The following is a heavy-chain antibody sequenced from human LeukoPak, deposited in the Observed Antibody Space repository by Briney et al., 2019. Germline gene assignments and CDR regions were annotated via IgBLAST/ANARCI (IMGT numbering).Heavy chain of an antibody. J-gene: IGHJ3*02. CDR1: GYTLTELS. CDR3: ATGYYDSSGYFYLLAFDI. D-gene: IGHD3-22*01. Sequence: ASVKVSCKVSGYTLTELSMHWVRQAPGKGLGWMGGFDPEDGETIYAQKFQGRVTMTEDTSTDTAYMELSSLRSEDTAVYYCATGYYDSSGYFYLLAFDIWGQGTMVTVSS. CDR2: FDPEDGET. V-gene: IGHV1-24*01.